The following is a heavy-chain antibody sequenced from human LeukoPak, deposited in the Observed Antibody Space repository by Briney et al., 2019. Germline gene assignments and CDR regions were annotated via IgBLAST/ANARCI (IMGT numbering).Heavy chain of an antibody. Sequence: PGGSLRLSCAASGFTFNDYAMYWVRQAPGKGLERVTLIAYDRYDKSYADSVRGRFTMSRDNSRNTLYLQMDSLRSEDTAVYYCARDFFPVVDSTWYEIGYWGQGTLVTVSS. CDR3: ARDFFPVVDSTWYEIGY. V-gene: IGHV3-30-3*01. D-gene: IGHD2-21*01. CDR2: IAYDRYDK. J-gene: IGHJ4*02. CDR1: GFTFNDYA.